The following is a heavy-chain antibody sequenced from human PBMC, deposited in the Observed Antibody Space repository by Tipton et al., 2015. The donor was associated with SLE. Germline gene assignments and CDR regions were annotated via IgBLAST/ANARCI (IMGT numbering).Heavy chain of an antibody. CDR2: VTNSGQTI. D-gene: IGHD3-3*01. Sequence: SLRLSCAASGFTFSDYSMSWIRQAPGKGLEWVSYVTNSGQTIYYADSVKGRFTISRDTAKNSLYLQMNSLRVEDTAVYYCARGTYYDFGYFDYWGQGTLVTVSS. V-gene: IGHV3-11*04. CDR3: ARGTYYDFGYFDY. J-gene: IGHJ4*02. CDR1: GFTFSDYS.